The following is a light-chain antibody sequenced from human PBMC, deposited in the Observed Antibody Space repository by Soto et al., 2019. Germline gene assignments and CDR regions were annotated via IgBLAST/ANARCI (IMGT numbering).Light chain of an antibody. CDR3: SSYTGSSTLVV. CDR2: DVS. CDR1: SSDVGRYNH. Sequence: QSVLTQPPSVSGSPGQSVTISCTGTSSDVGRYNHVSWYQQPPGTAPKLIIYDVSNRPSGVPDRFSGSKSGNTASLTISGLQAEDEAEYYCSSYTGSSTLVVFGGGTKLTVL. J-gene: IGLJ2*01. V-gene: IGLV2-18*02.